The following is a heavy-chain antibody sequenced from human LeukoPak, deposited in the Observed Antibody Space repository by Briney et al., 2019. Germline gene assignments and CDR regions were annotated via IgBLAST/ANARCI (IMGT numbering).Heavy chain of an antibody. CDR2: MNPNSGNT. J-gene: IGHJ5*01. CDR1: GYTFTSYD. CDR3: AKGLNSWYNF. V-gene: IGHV1-8*01. Sequence: ASVKVSCRASGYTFTSYDINWVRQAAGQGSEWMGWMNPNSGNTGNAQKFQGRISMTRDNSKSTAYLELSSLTSEDTAVYYCAKGLNSWYNFWGQGTLVSVSS.